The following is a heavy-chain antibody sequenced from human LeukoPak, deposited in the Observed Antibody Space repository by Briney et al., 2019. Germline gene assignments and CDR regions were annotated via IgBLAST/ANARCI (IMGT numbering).Heavy chain of an antibody. J-gene: IGHJ3*02. CDR3: ARLGEKDAFDI. V-gene: IGHV4-59*08. CDR1: GGSISSYY. D-gene: IGHD3-10*01. CDR2: IYYSGST. Sequence: PSETLSLTCTVSGGSISSYYWSWIRQPPGKGLEWIGYIYYSGSTNYNPSLKSRVTISVDTSKNQFSLKLSSVTAADTAVYYCARLGEKDAFDIWGQGTMVTVSS.